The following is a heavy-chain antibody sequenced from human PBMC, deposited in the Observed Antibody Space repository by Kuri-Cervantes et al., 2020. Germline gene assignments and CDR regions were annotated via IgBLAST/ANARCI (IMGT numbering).Heavy chain of an antibody. CDR2: IYHSGST. J-gene: IGHJ4*02. D-gene: IGHD6-19*01. V-gene: IGHV4-38-2*01. CDR1: GYSISSGYY. Sequence: SETLSLTCAVSGYSISSGYYWGWIRQPPGKGLEWTGSIYHSGSTYYNPSLKSRVTISVDTSKNQFSLKLSSVTAADTAVYYCARGQGKRSSSGWASMGYWGQGTLVTVSS. CDR3: ARGQGKRSSSGWASMGY.